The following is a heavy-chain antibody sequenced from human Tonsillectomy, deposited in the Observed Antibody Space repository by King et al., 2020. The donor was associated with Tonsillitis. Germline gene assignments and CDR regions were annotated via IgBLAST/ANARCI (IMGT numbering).Heavy chain of an antibody. CDR1: GFTFSNSW. CDR2: IKQDGSEK. J-gene: IGHJ4*02. D-gene: IGHD4-23*01. CDR3: ARITYGGLDY. Sequence: VQLVESGGGLFQPGGSLRLSCAASGFTFSNSWLSWVRQAPGKGLEGVANIKQDGSEKKYVDSVKGRFTISRDNAKNSLYLQMNSLRAEDTAVYYCARITYGGLDYWGQGTLVTVSS. V-gene: IGHV3-7*03.